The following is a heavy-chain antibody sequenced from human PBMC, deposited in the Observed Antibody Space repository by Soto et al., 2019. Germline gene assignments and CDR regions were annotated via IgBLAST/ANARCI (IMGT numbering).Heavy chain of an antibody. CDR1: GFTFSSYG. CDR2: IWYDGSNK. J-gene: IGHJ4*02. Sequence: GGSLRLCCAACGFTFSSYGMHWVRQAPGKGLEWVAVIWYDGSNKYYADSVKGRFTISRDNSKNTLYLQMNSLRAEDTAVYYCAREDTVTTYFDYWGQGTLVTVSS. D-gene: IGHD4-17*01. CDR3: AREDTVTTYFDY. V-gene: IGHV3-33*01.